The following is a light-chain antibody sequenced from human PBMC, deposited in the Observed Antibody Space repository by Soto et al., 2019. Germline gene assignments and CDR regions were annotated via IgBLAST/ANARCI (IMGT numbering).Light chain of an antibody. J-gene: IGKJ5*01. Sequence: EVVLTQSPATLSLSPGERATLSCRASESVFGYLAWYQHKPGQAPRLLIYDASNRATGVPARFSGSGSGTDFTLTISSLEPEDFAVYYCRQRYRWPPITFGQGTRLDNK. CDR2: DAS. V-gene: IGKV3-11*01. CDR1: ESVFGY. CDR3: RQRYRWPPIT.